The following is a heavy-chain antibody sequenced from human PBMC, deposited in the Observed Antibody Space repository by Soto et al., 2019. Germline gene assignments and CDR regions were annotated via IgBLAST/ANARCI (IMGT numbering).Heavy chain of an antibody. CDR1: GFTFSSYW. V-gene: IGHV3-7*05. J-gene: IGHJ6*02. CDR2: IKQDGSEK. D-gene: IGHD5-18*01. CDR3: ARGRRGYSYGFGYYYYYGMDV. Sequence: GGSLRLSCAASGFTFSSYWMSWVRQAPGKGLEWVANIKQDGSEKYYVDSVKGRFTISRDNAKNSLYLQMNSLRAEDTAVYYCARGRRGYSYGFGYYYYYGMDVWGQGTTVTVSS.